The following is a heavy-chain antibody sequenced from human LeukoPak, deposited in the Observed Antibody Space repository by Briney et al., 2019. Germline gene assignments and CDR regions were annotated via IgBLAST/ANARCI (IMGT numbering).Heavy chain of an antibody. V-gene: IGHV3-23*01. D-gene: IGHD3-16*01. J-gene: IGHJ4*02. Sequence: GGSLRLSCAASGFTFSNNAMSWVRQAPGKGLEWVSAISGSGDSTYYADSVKGRFSISRDNSKNTLYLQMNSLRAGDTAVYYCAKDPQGDWGQGTLVTVSS. CDR3: AKDPQGD. CDR1: GFTFSNNA. CDR2: ISGSGDST.